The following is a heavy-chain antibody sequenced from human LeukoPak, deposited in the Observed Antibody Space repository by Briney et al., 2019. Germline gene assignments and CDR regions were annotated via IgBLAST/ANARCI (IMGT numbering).Heavy chain of an antibody. J-gene: IGHJ6*03. CDR2: INHSGST. D-gene: IGHD5-12*01. Sequence: SETLSLTCAVYGGSFSGYYWSWIRQPPGKGLEWIGEINHSGSTNYNPSLKSRVTISVDTSKNQFSLKLSSVTAADTAVYYCARRGHSGYDPYYYYMDVWGKGTTVTISS. V-gene: IGHV4-34*01. CDR1: GGSFSGYY. CDR3: ARRGHSGYDPYYYYMDV.